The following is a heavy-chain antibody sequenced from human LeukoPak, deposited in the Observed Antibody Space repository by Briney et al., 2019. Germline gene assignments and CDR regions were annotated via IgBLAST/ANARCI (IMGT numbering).Heavy chain of an antibody. CDR3: ARDPPDVVTKGSGYYFAY. J-gene: IGHJ4*02. Sequence: GGSLRLSCAASGFTFSSYSMNWVRQAPGKGLEWVASISSSSSNIYYADSVKGRFTISRDNAKNTLYLQMTSLRAEDTAVYYCARDPPDVVTKGSGYYFAYWGQGTLVTVSS. D-gene: IGHD2-21*02. CDR2: ISSSSSNI. V-gene: IGHV3-21*01. CDR1: GFTFSSYS.